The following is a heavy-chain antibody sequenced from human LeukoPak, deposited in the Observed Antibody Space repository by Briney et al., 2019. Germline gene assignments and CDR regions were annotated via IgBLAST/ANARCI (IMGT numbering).Heavy chain of an antibody. CDR3: AKTDFTMVRGVIISPLGY. CDR1: GGSISSGGYY. D-gene: IGHD3-10*01. Sequence: SQTLSLTCTVSGGSISSGGYYWSWIRQPPGKGLEWIGYIYHSGSTYYNPSLKSRVTISVDRSKNQFSLKLSSVTAADTAVYYCAKTDFTMVRGVIISPLGYWGQGTLVTVSS. CDR2: IYHSGST. V-gene: IGHV4-30-2*01. J-gene: IGHJ4*02.